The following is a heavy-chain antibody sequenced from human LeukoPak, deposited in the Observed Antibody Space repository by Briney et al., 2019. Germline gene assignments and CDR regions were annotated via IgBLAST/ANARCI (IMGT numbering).Heavy chain of an antibody. D-gene: IGHD2-2*01. CDR1: GFTFSDYY. Sequence: GGSLRLSCAASGFTFSDYYMSWIRHAPGKGLEWGSYISSSGSTIYYADSVKGRFTISRDNAKNSLYLQMNSLRAEDTAVYYCARVGLSRGYCSSTSCPKPYYGMDVWGQGTTVTVSS. CDR3: ARVGLSRGYCSSTSCPKPYYGMDV. V-gene: IGHV3-11*01. J-gene: IGHJ6*02. CDR2: ISSSGSTI.